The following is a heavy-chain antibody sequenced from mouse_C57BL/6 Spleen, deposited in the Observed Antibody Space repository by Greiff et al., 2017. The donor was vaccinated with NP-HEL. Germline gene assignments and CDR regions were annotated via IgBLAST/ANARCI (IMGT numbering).Heavy chain of an antibody. CDR2: IYPGSGST. CDR3: ATTDDWYFDV. D-gene: IGHD1-1*01. J-gene: IGHJ1*03. V-gene: IGHV1-55*01. CDR1: GYTFTSYW. Sequence: QVHVKQSGAELVKPGASVKMSCKASGYTFTSYWITWVKQRPGQGLEWIGDIYPGSGSTNCNEKFKSKATLTVDTSSSTAYMQLSSLTSEDSAVYYCATTDDWYFDVWGTGTTVTVSS.